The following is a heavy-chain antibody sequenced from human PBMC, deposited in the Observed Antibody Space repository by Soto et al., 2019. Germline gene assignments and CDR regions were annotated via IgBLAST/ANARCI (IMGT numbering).Heavy chain of an antibody. D-gene: IGHD1-20*01. CDR2: IYYSGST. V-gene: IGHV4-31*03. CDR1: GGSISSGGYY. Sequence: QVQLQESGPGLVKPSQTLSLTCTVSGGSISSGGYYWSWIRQHPGKGLEWIGYIYYSGSTYYNPSLKSRVTISVDTSKNQFALKLSSVTAADTAVYYGARDGGNWHDFDYWGQGTLVTVSS. J-gene: IGHJ4*02. CDR3: ARDGGNWHDFDY.